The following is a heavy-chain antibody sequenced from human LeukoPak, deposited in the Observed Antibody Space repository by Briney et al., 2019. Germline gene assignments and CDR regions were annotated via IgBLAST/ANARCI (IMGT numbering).Heavy chain of an antibody. CDR2: MNPNSGNT. Sequence: GASVKVSCKASGYTFTSYDINWVRQATGQGLEWMGWMNPNSGNTGYAQKFQGRVTMTRNTSITTAYMELSSLRSEDTAVYYCARGRDGYTHNWFDPWGQGTLVTVSS. D-gene: IGHD5-24*01. CDR3: ARGRDGYTHNWFDP. CDR1: GYTFTSYD. J-gene: IGHJ5*02. V-gene: IGHV1-8*01.